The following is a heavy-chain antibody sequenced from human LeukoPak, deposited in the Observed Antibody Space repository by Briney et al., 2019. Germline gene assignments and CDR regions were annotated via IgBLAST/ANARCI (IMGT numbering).Heavy chain of an antibody. CDR2: MNPNSGNT. CDR3: ARYYDILTGTPSFDY. D-gene: IGHD3-9*01. CDR1: GYTFTIYD. J-gene: IGHJ4*02. Sequence: GASVKVSYKASGYTFTIYDINWVRQATGQGLEWMGWMNPNSGNTGYAQKFQGRVTITRNTSISTAYMELSSLRSEDTAVYYCARYYDILTGTPSFDYWGQGTLVTVSS. V-gene: IGHV1-8*01.